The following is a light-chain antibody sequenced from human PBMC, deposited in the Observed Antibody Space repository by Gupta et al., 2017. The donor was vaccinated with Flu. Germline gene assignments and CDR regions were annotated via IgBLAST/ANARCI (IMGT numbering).Light chain of an antibody. V-gene: IGLV1-51*02. CDR2: ENN. CDR1: SSNIGNNY. Sequence: QSVLTQPPSVSAAPGQKVTISCSRSSSNIGNNYVSWYQQLPGTAPKLLIYENNKRPSGIPDRFSGSKSGTSATLGITGLQTGDEADYYCGTWDSSLSAGVFGGGTKQTVL. CDR3: GTWDSSLSAGV. J-gene: IGLJ3*02.